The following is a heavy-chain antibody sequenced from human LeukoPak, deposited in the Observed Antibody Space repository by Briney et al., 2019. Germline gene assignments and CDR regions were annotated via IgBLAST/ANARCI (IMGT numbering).Heavy chain of an antibody. Sequence: SETLSLTRAVYGGSFSDYYWSWIRQPPEKGLEWIGEINHSGSTNCNPSLKSRATISLDTSKNQFSLKLSSVTAADTAVYYCARWSLDYYDSSGYARGQYGNWFDPWGQGTLVTVSS. CDR2: INHSGST. D-gene: IGHD3-22*01. CDR1: GGSFSDYY. CDR3: ARWSLDYYDSSGYARGQYGNWFDP. J-gene: IGHJ5*02. V-gene: IGHV4-34*01.